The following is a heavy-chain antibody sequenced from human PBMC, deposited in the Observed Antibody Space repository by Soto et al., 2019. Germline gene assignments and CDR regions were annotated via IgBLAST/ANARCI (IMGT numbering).Heavy chain of an antibody. V-gene: IGHV1-46*01. CDR1: GYTFTVFY. CDR3: ARLGNSTY. J-gene: IGHJ4*02. CDR2: INPGVGNT. D-gene: IGHD4-4*01. Sequence: GASVKVSCKASGYTFTVFYIHWVRQAPGQGLEWMGIINPGVGNTNYSQKFQDRVTLTRDTSTSTIYMELSSLKSEDTAIYYCARLGNSTYWGQGTLVTVSS.